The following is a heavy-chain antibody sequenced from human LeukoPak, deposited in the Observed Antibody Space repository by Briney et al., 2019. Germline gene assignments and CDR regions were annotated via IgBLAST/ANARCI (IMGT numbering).Heavy chain of an antibody. Sequence: SETLSLTCTVSGGSISSRPYYWGWVRQPPGKGLEWIGTISYSGTTYYSPSLRSRVTISLDTSRNQFSLKLNSVTAADTAVYYCAIQIEMATIDYWGQGTLVTVSS. D-gene: IGHD5-24*01. CDR1: GGSISSRPYY. J-gene: IGHJ4*02. V-gene: IGHV4-39*07. CDR2: ISYSGTT. CDR3: AIQIEMATIDY.